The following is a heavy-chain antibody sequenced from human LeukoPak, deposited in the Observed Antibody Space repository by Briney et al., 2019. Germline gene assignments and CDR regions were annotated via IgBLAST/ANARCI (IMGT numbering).Heavy chain of an antibody. Sequence: GESLRLSCAASGFTFSSYWMHWVRQAPGKGLVWVSRINSDGSSTSYADSVKGRFTISRDNAKNTLYLQMNSLRAEDTAVYYCARYYGSGTYALDYWGQGTLVTVSS. V-gene: IGHV3-74*01. J-gene: IGHJ4*02. D-gene: IGHD3-10*01. CDR3: ARYYGSGTYALDY. CDR1: GFTFSSYW. CDR2: INSDGSST.